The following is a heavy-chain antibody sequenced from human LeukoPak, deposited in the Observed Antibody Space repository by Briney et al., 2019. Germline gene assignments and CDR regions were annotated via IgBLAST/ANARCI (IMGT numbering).Heavy chain of an antibody. CDR3: AKGLRGYRNFDY. J-gene: IGHJ4*02. V-gene: IGHV3-23*01. Sequence: TGGSLKLSCAASGFTFNTYAMSWVRQAPGKGLEWVSTISGSGGSTYYADSVKGQFTISRDNSKNTLYLQMNSLRAEDTAAYYCAKGLRGYRNFDYWGQGSLVTVSS. D-gene: IGHD5-12*01. CDR2: ISGSGGST. CDR1: GFTFNTYA.